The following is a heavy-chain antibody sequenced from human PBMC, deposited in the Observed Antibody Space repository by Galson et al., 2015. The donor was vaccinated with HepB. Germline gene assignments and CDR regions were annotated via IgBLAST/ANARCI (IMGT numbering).Heavy chain of an antibody. CDR1: GYSFTSYW. J-gene: IGHJ6*03. D-gene: IGHD2-2*01. V-gene: IGHV5-10-1*01. Sequence: QSGAEVKKPGESLRISCKGSGYSFTSYWISWVRQMPGKGLEWMGRIDPSDSYTNYGPSFQGHVTISADKSISTAYLQWSSLKASDTAMYYCARLFNDIVVVPAALPAYYMDVWGKGTTVTVSS. CDR2: IDPSDSYT. CDR3: ARLFNDIVVVPAALPAYYMDV.